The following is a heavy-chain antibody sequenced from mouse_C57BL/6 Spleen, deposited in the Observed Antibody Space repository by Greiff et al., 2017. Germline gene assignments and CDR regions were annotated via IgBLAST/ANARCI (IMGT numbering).Heavy chain of an antibody. D-gene: IGHD2-5*01. J-gene: IGHJ3*01. Sequence: DVKLVESGGDLVKPGGSLKLSCAASGFTFSSYGMSWVRQTPDQRLEWVATISSGGSYPYYPASVQGRFTISRDNATNTLYLQMRSLKYEDTAMYYCARQEDDYSNQAWCAYGGQGTLVTVSA. CDR2: ISSGGSYP. CDR1: GFTFSSYG. V-gene: IGHV5-6*02. CDR3: ARQEDDYSNQAWCAY.